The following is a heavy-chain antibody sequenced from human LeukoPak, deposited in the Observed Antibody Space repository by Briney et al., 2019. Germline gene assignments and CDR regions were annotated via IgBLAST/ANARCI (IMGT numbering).Heavy chain of an antibody. CDR1: VVSIRSYY. CDR3: ARSYGPQDCSGGSCYSGVDYYYYMDV. D-gene: IGHD2-15*01. Sequence: SETLSLTCTVTVVSIRSYYWSWIRQPPGKGLEWIGYIYYSGSTNYNPSLKSRVTISVDTSKNQFSLKLSSVTAADTAVYYCARSYGPQDCSGGSCYSGVDYYYYMDVWGKGTTVTVSS. V-gene: IGHV4-59*01. J-gene: IGHJ6*03. CDR2: IYYSGST.